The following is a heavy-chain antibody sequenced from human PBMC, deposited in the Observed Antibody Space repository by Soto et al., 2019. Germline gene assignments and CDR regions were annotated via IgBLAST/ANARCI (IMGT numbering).Heavy chain of an antibody. CDR3: AKERTYYYGSGSYQHYGMDV. CDR1: GFTFSSYA. V-gene: IGHV3-23*01. Sequence: EVQLLESGGGLVQPGGSLRLSCAASGFTFSSYAMSWVRQAPGKGLEWVSSIRGSGGSTQYADSVKGRFTISRDNSKNTLYLQMNSLRAEATAVYYCAKERTYYYGSGSYQHYGMDVWGQGTTVTVSS. CDR2: IRGSGGST. D-gene: IGHD3-10*01. J-gene: IGHJ6*02.